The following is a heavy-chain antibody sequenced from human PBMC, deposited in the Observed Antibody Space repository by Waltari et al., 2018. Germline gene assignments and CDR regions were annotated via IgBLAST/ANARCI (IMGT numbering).Heavy chain of an antibody. CDR1: GFTFSSYG. V-gene: IGHV3-30*18. CDR3: AKVPSSSSDFDY. D-gene: IGHD6-6*01. Sequence: QVQLVESGGGVVQPGRSLRLSCAASGFTFSSYGMHWVRQAPGKGLEWVAVIAYDGSNKYYADPGKGRFTISRDNSKTTLYLQMNSLRAEDTAVYYCAKVPSSSSDFDYWGQGTLVTVSS. J-gene: IGHJ4*02. CDR2: IAYDGSNK.